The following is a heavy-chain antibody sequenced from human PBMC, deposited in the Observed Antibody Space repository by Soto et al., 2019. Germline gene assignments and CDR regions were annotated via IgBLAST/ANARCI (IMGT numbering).Heavy chain of an antibody. CDR3: ARADGVPAATNWFDP. CDR2: ISSSSSTI. D-gene: IGHD2-2*01. V-gene: IGHV3-48*01. CDR1: GFTFSSYS. J-gene: IGHJ5*02. Sequence: PGGSLRLSCAASGFTFSSYSMNWVRQAPGKGLEWVSYISSSSSTIYYADSVKGRFTISRDNAKNSLYLQMNSLRAEDTAVYYCARADGVPAATNWFDPWGQGTLVTVSS.